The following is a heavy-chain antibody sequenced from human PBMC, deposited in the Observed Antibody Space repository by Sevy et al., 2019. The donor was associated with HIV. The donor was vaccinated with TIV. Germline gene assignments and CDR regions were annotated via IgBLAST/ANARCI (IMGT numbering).Heavy chain of an antibody. V-gene: IGHV3-30-3*01. CDR2: ISYDGSNK. J-gene: IGHJ5*02. CDR3: ASVAVGVVVPAAMRVSGGWFDP. Sequence: GGSLRLSCAASGFTSSSYAMHWVRQAPGKGLEWVAVISYDGSNKYYADSVKGRFTISRDNSKNTLYLQMNSLRAEDTAVYYCASVAVGVVVPAAMRVSGGWFDPWGQGTLVTVSS. D-gene: IGHD2-2*01. CDR1: GFTSSSYA.